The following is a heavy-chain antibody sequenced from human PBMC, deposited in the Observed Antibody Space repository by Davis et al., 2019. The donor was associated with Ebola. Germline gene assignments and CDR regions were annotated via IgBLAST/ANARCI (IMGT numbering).Heavy chain of an antibody. CDR2: IYIDGTT. D-gene: IGHD1-26*01. Sequence: GESLKIPCAASGFTVSSNYMSWVRQAPGKGLEWVSVIYIDGTTYYANSVKGRFTISRDNSKNTLYLQMNSLRAEDTAVYYCARGVGKTAPDYWGQGTLVTVSS. CDR1: GFTVSSNY. CDR3: ARGVGKTAPDY. V-gene: IGHV3-53*01. J-gene: IGHJ4*02.